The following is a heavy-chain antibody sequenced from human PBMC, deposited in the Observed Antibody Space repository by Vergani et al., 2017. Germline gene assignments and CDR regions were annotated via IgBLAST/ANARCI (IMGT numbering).Heavy chain of an antibody. CDR2: IYWDDDK. Sequence: QITLKESGPTLVKPTQTLTLTCTFSGFSLSTSGVGVGWIRQPPGKALEWLALIYWDDDKRYSTSLKSRLTISKDTSKSQVVLTMTNMDPVDTATYYCARIMARLVRGVIPTNWFDPWGQGTLVTVSS. D-gene: IGHD3-10*01. J-gene: IGHJ5*02. CDR1: GFSLSTSGVG. V-gene: IGHV2-5*02. CDR3: ARIMARLVRGVIPTNWFDP.